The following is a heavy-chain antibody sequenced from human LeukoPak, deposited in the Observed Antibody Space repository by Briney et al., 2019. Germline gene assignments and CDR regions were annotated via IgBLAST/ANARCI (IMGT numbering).Heavy chain of an antibody. CDR3: ATLNHYGSRRPD. V-gene: IGHV4-39*07. CDR1: GGSISSSSYY. CDR2: IYYSGST. J-gene: IGHJ4*02. Sequence: SETLSLTCTVSGGSISSSSYYWGRIRQPPGKGLEWIGSIYYSGSTYYNPSLKSRVTISVDTSKNQFSLKLSSVTAADTAVYHCATLNHYGSRRPDWGQGTLVTVSS. D-gene: IGHD3-10*01.